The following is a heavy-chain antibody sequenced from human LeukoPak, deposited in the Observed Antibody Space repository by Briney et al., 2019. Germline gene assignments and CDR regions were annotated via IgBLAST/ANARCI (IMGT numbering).Heavy chain of an antibody. CDR2: ISSSGSVT. CDR3: ARGQPDSGGHYYSWYFDY. V-gene: IGHV3-21*01. Sequence: GGSLRLSCAASGFTFSSNIMSWVRQAPGRGLEWVSSISSSGSVTYYADSVKGRFTVSKDNARNSLHLQMNNLAVEDTATYFCARGQPDSGGHYYSWYFDYWGQGTPVTVSS. D-gene: IGHD3-22*01. J-gene: IGHJ4*02. CDR1: GFTFSSNI.